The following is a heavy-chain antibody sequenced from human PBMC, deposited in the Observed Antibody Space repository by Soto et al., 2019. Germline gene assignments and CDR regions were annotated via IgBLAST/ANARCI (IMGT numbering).Heavy chain of an antibody. CDR1: GFTFSSYA. Sequence: LRLSCAASGFTFSSYAMSWVRQAPGKGLEWVSAISGSGGSTYYADSVKGRFTISRDNSKNTLYLQMNSLRAEDTAVYYCAKDMDLAITMVRGVLSGMDVWGQGTTVTVSS. CDR2: ISGSGGST. CDR3: AKDMDLAITMVRGVLSGMDV. V-gene: IGHV3-23*01. D-gene: IGHD3-10*01. J-gene: IGHJ6*02.